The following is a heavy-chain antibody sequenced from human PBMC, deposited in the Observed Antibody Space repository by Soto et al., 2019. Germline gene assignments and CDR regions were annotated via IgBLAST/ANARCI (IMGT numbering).Heavy chain of an antibody. CDR3: ARRCGGTLDY. V-gene: IGHV4-59*08. CDR2: IYYSGST. J-gene: IGHJ4*02. CDR1: GGSISSYY. D-gene: IGHD2-15*01. Sequence: QVQLQESGPGLVKPSETLSLTCTVSGGSISSYYWSWIRPPPGKGLEWIGYIYYSGSTNYNPSLKSRVTISVDTSKNQFPLKLSSVTAAYTAVYYCARRCGGTLDYWGQGTLVTVSS.